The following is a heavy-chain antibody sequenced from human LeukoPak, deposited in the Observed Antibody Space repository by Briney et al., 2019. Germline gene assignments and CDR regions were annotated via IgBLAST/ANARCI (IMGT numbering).Heavy chain of an antibody. D-gene: IGHD3-3*01. CDR3: ARVYYDFWSGYYPLSPDY. Sequence: ASVKVSCKASGYTFTSYGISWVRQAPGQGLEWMGWIRAYNGNTNYAQKLQGRVTMTTDTSTSTAYMELRSLRSDDTAVYYCARVYYDFWSGYYPLSPDYWGQGTLVTVSS. CDR2: IRAYNGNT. J-gene: IGHJ4*02. CDR1: GYTFTSYG. V-gene: IGHV1-18*01.